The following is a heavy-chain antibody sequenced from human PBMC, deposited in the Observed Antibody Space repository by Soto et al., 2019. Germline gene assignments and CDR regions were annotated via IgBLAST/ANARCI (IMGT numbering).Heavy chain of an antibody. CDR1: GFTFSNYW. D-gene: IGHD2-21*01. V-gene: IGHV3-21*01. CDR2: ISSSSSFR. J-gene: IGHJ4*02. Sequence: GGSLRLSCAASGFTFSNYWMSWVRQAPGKXLEWVSSISSSSSFRNYADSVKGRFSISRDNDKNLVYLQMDSLRAEDTAVYYCARDPPLSVLVVVATDDFWGQGSLVTVSS. CDR3: ARDPPLSVLVVVATDDF.